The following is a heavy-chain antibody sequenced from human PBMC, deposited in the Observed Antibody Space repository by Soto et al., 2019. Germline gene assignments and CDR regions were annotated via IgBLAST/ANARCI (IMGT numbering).Heavy chain of an antibody. J-gene: IGHJ3*02. D-gene: IGHD5-12*01. CDR3: ARDRIGRDGYNYAFDI. Sequence: GGSLRLSCAASGFTFSIYAMHWVRQAPGKGLEWVAVISYDGSNKYYADSVKGRFTISRDNSKNTLYLQMNSLRAEDTAVYYCARDRIGRDGYNYAFDIWGQGTMVTVSS. CDR2: ISYDGSNK. CDR1: GFTFSIYA. V-gene: IGHV3-30-3*01.